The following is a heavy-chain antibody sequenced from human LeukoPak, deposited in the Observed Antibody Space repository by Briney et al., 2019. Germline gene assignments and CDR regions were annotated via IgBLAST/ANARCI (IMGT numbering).Heavy chain of an antibody. Sequence: GGSLRLSCAASGFTFSRFWMHWVRQAPGKGLVWVARASSDGSSTVYADSVKGRFTISRDNAKKTLYLQMKNLRAEDTVIYYCARDSDAGFDYWGQGTLVTVSS. CDR1: GFTFSRFW. CDR3: ARDSDAGFDY. V-gene: IGHV3-74*01. CDR2: ASSDGSST. J-gene: IGHJ4*02.